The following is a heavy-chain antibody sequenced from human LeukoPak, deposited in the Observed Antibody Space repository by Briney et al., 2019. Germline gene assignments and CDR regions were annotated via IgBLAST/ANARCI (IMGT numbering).Heavy chain of an antibody. J-gene: IGHJ6*03. D-gene: IGHD3-3*01. Sequence: GRSLRLSCAASGFTFSSYSMNWVRQAPGKGLEWVSSISSSSSYIYYADSVKGRFTISRDNAKNSLYLQMNSLRAEDTAVYYCALYDFWSYYYMDVWGKGTTVTVSS. CDR1: GFTFSSYS. CDR3: ALYDFWSYYYMDV. CDR2: ISSSSSYI. V-gene: IGHV3-21*01.